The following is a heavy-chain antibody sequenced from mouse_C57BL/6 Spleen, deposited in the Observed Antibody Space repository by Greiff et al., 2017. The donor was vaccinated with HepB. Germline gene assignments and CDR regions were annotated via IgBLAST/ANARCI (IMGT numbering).Heavy chain of an antibody. V-gene: IGHV1-81*01. CDR1: GYTFTSYG. Sequence: VQVVESGAELARPGASVKLSCKASGYTFTSYGISWVKQRTGQGLEWIGEIYPRSGNTYYNEKFKGKATLTADKSSSTAYMELRSLTSEDSAVYFCARWGKLSFDYWGQGTTLTVSS. CDR2: IYPRSGNT. CDR3: ARWGKLSFDY. J-gene: IGHJ2*01.